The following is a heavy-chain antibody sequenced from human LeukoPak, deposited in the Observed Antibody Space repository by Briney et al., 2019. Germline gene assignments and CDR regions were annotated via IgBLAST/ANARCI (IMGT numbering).Heavy chain of an antibody. V-gene: IGHV3-30*18. CDR2: ISYDGTNK. CDR1: GFTFSDYY. D-gene: IGHD3-16*01. Sequence: GGSLRLSCAASGFTFSDYYMSWIRQAPGKGLEWVALISYDGTNKYYADSVKGRFTTSRDNSKNTMYLHMNSLRAEDTAVYYCAKVGDNWDFDYWGQGTLVSVSS. CDR3: AKVGDNWDFDY. J-gene: IGHJ4*02.